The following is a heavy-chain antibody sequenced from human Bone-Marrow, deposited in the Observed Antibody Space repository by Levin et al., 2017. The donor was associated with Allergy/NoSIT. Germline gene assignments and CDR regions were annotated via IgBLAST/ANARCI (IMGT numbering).Heavy chain of an antibody. CDR1: GASITSGDHY. D-gene: IGHD3-10*01. CDR2: IYYSGST. CDR3: ASLSYYYGAGTHPDEDY. V-gene: IGHV4-30-4*01. J-gene: IGHJ4*02. Sequence: SETLSLTCSVSGASITSGDHYWSWIRQSPGKGLEWIGYIYYSGSTYYNPSLMTRITISLDPSKNHFPLKLRSVTVTATAVYYCASLSYYYGAGTHPDEDYWGQGALVIVSS.